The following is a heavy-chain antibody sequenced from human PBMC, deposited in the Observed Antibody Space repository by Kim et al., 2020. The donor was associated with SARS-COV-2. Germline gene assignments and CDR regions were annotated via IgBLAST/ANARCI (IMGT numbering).Heavy chain of an antibody. CDR2: IRSKAYGGTT. D-gene: IGHD6-13*01. CDR3: TRFDPLVPKEYNWFDP. J-gene: IGHJ5*02. CDR1: GFTFGDYA. Sequence: GGSLRLSCTASGFTFGDYAMSWVRQAPGKGLEWVGFIRSKAYGGTTEYAASVKGRFTISRDDSKSIAYLQMNSLKTEDTAVYYCTRFDPLVPKEYNWFDPWGQGTLVTVSS. V-gene: IGHV3-49*04.